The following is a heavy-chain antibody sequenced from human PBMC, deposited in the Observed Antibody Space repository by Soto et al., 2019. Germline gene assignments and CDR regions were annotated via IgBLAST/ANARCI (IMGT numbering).Heavy chain of an antibody. CDR3: ARADYYGSGSYSCYFDY. CDR2: IYYSGST. Sequence: TLSLTCTVSGGSISSGGYYWSWIRQHPGKGLEWIGYIYYSGSTYYNPSLKSRVTISVDTSKNQFSLKLSSVTAADTAVYYCARADYYGSGSYSCYFDYWGQGTLVTVSS. J-gene: IGHJ4*02. CDR1: GGSISSGGYY. V-gene: IGHV4-31*03. D-gene: IGHD3-10*01.